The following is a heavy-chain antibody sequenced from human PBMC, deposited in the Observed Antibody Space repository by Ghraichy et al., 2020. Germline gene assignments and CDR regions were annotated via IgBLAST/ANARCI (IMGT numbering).Heavy chain of an antibody. J-gene: IGHJ5*02. CDR3: AKDIYYGSGSYYNAIHNWFDP. D-gene: IGHD3-10*01. CDR2: ISGSGGST. V-gene: IGHV3-23*01. CDR1: GFTFSSYA. Sequence: GESLNISCAASGFTFSSYAMSWVRQAPGKGLEWVSAISGSGGSTYYADSVKGRFTISRDNSKNTLYLQMNSLRAEDTAVYYCAKDIYYGSGSYYNAIHNWFDPWGQGTLVTVSS.